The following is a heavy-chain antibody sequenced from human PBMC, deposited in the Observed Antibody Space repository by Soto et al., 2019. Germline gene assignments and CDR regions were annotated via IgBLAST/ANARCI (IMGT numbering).Heavy chain of an antibody. CDR3: ARYGGSGSGYYYYMDV. D-gene: IGHD6-25*01. Sequence: PGGSLRLSCAASGFTVSSNYMSWVRQAPGKGLEWVSVIYSGGSTYYADSVKGRFTISRDNSKNTLYLQMNSLRAEDTAVYYCARYGGSGSGYYYYMDVWAKGNTVTVSS. CDR2: IYSGGST. J-gene: IGHJ6*03. V-gene: IGHV3-66*01. CDR1: GFTVSSNY.